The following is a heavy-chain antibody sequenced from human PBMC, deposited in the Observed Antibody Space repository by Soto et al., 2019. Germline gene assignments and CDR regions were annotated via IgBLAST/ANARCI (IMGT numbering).Heavy chain of an antibody. J-gene: IGHJ4*02. Sequence: PSETLSLTCTVSGGSVNTAPYHWSWIRQSPRNGLEWIGNIYYTGSTNYNPSFESRVAISLDTSNNQFSLRLTSLTAADTAVYFRARDHHSYYDTSGYYPYFDFWGQGTLVTVSS. D-gene: IGHD3-22*01. V-gene: IGHV4-61*01. CDR3: ARDHHSYYDTSGYYPYFDF. CDR2: IYYTGST. CDR1: GGSVNTAPYH.